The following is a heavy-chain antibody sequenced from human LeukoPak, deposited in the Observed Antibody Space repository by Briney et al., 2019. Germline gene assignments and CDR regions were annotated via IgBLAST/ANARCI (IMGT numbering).Heavy chain of an antibody. Sequence: GGSLRLSCAASGFTFSSYGMHWVRQAPGKGLEWVAFIRYDGSNKYYADSVKGRFTISRGNSKNTLYLQMNSLRAEDTAVYYCASPTSDFWSGCPDYWGQGTLVTVSS. V-gene: IGHV3-30*02. CDR2: IRYDGSNK. D-gene: IGHD3-3*01. J-gene: IGHJ4*02. CDR1: GFTFSSYG. CDR3: ASPTSDFWSGCPDY.